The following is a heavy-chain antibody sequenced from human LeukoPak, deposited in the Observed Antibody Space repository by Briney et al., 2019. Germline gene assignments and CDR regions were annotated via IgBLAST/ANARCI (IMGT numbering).Heavy chain of an antibody. CDR1: GGSISSGGYP. CDR2: IYYSGST. Sequence: SETLSLTCTVSGGSISSGGYPWSWIRQHPGKGLEWIGYIYYSGSTYYNPSLKSRVTISVDTSKNQFSLKLSSVTAADTAVYYCARAHKLGIVDYWGQGTLVTVSS. J-gene: IGHJ4*02. V-gene: IGHV4-31*03. CDR3: ARAHKLGIVDY. D-gene: IGHD7-27*01.